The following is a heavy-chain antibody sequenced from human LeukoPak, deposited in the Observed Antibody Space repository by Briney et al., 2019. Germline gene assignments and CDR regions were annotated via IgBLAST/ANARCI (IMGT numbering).Heavy chain of an antibody. D-gene: IGHD3-22*01. CDR1: GGTFSSYA. J-gene: IGHJ1*01. CDR3: ARAGLYYDSSYQH. CDR2: IIPIFGTA. Sequence: SVKVSCKASGGTFSSYAISWVRQAPGQGLEWMGGIIPIFGTANYAQKFQGRVTITADKSTSTAYMELSSLRSEDTAVYYCARAGLYYDSSYQHWGQGTLVTVSS. V-gene: IGHV1-69*06.